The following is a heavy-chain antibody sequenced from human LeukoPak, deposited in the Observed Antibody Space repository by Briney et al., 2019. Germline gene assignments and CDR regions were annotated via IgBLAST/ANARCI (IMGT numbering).Heavy chain of an antibody. CDR3: ARGPYYNPSDAFDL. J-gene: IGHJ3*01. CDR2: MWTDRSDK. D-gene: IGHD3-10*01. V-gene: IGHV3-33*08. Sequence: GRSLRLSCAASGFIFRNFAMQWVRQAPGKGLEWVGVMWTDRSDKYYADSVKGRFTISRDNSRNALYLQMNSLRAEGTAVYYCARGPYYNPSDAFDLWGQGTVVTVFS. CDR1: GFIFRNFA.